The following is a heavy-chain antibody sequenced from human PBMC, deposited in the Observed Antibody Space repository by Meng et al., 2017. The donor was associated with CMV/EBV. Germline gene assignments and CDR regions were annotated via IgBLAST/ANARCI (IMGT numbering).Heavy chain of an antibody. D-gene: IGHD6-13*01. CDR3: ARGIAAAGTWGWFDP. CDR1: GYTFTGYY. J-gene: IGHJ5*02. V-gene: IGHV1-2*02. Sequence: QVQLVQSGAEVKKPGASVKVSCKASGYTFTGYYMHWVRQAPGQGLEWMGWINPNSGGTHFVQKFQGRVTMTRDTSISTTYMELSGLRSDDTAVYYCARGIAAAGTWGWFDPWGQGTLVTVSS. CDR2: INPNSGGT.